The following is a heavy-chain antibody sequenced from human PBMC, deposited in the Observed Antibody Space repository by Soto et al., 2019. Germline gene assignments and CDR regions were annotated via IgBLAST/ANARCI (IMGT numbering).Heavy chain of an antibody. Sequence: SETLSLTCTVSGGSISSYYWSWIRQPAGKGLEWIGRIYTSGSTNYNPSLKSRATISADTPKTPPSLQLSSGTAADTAVYYCAREAVAATYFDYWGQGTLVTVSS. CDR3: AREAVAATYFDY. D-gene: IGHD6-19*01. CDR2: IYTSGST. J-gene: IGHJ4*02. V-gene: IGHV4-4*07. CDR1: GGSISSYY.